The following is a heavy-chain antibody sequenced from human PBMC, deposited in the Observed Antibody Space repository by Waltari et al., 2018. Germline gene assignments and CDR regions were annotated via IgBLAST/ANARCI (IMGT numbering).Heavy chain of an antibody. V-gene: IGHV1-18*01. Sequence: TSYGISWVRQAPGQGLEWMGWISAYNGNTNYAQKLQGRVTMTTDTSTSTAYMELRSLRSDDTAVYYCARGTGIAAAGTAPGAFDIWGQGTMVTVSS. CDR3: ARGTGIAAAGTAPGAFDI. J-gene: IGHJ3*02. CDR1: TSYG. CDR2: ISAYNGNT. D-gene: IGHD6-13*01.